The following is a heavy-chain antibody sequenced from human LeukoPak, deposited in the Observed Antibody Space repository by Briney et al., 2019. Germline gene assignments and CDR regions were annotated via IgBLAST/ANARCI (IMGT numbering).Heavy chain of an antibody. CDR1: GFTFSSYN. CDR3: ARAGYCSGGSCYFDY. J-gene: IGHJ4*02. V-gene: IGHV3-74*01. D-gene: IGHD2-15*01. CDR2: IDTDGSST. Sequence: PGGSLRLSCAASGFTFSSYNMNWVRQAPGKGLVWVSRIDTDGSSTSDADSVRGRVTISRDNAKNTLYLQMNSLGADDTAVYYCARAGYCSGGSCYFDYWGQGTQVIVSS.